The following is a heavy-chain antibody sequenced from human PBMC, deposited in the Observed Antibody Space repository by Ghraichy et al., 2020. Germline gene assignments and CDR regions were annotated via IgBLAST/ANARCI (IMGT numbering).Heavy chain of an antibody. CDR1: GYTFTSYD. J-gene: IGHJ6*02. Sequence: ASVKVSCKASGYTFTSYDINWVRQATGQGLEWMGWMNPNSGNTGYAQKFQGRVTMTRNTSISTAYMELSSLRSEDTAVYYCARETPYGSGWYNYYYYYGMDVWGQGTTVTVSS. D-gene: IGHD6-19*01. CDR2: MNPNSGNT. V-gene: IGHV1-8*01. CDR3: ARETPYGSGWYNYYYYYGMDV.